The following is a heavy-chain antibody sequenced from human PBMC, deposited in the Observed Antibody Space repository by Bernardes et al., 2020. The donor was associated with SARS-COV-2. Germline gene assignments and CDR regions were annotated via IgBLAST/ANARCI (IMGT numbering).Heavy chain of an antibody. D-gene: IGHD1-26*01. CDR2: MIPNSGNT. CDR1: GYTFTSYD. J-gene: IGHJ4*02. V-gene: IGHV1-8*01. CDR3: ARGVGASSDF. Sequence: ASVKVSCKASGYTFTSYDIHWVRQATGQGLEWMGWMIPNSGNTGYAQQFRGRVTMTRDTSISTAYMELSGLRSEDTAVYYCARGVGASSDFWGQGTLVTVSS.